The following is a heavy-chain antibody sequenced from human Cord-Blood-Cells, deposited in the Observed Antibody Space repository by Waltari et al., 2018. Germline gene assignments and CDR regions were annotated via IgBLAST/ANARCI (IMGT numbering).Heavy chain of an antibody. Sequence: QVQLVQSGAEVKKPGASVKVSCKASGYTFTSSDINWVRQATGQGLEWMGWMNPNSGNTGYAQKFQGRVTITRNTSISTAYMELSSLRSEDTAVYYCARGLERRLYYYYYMDVWGKGTTVTVSS. D-gene: IGHD1-1*01. J-gene: IGHJ6*03. CDR2: MNPNSGNT. CDR3: ARGLERRLYYYYYMDV. V-gene: IGHV1-8*03. CDR1: GYTFTSSD.